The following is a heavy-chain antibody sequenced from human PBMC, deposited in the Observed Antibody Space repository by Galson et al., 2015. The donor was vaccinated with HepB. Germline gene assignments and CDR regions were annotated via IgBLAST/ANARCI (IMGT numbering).Heavy chain of an antibody. CDR1: GGTFSSYT. D-gene: IGHD6-13*01. CDR3: ARDLWEAAAGTQYYFDY. Sequence: SVKVSCKASGGTFSSYTISWVRQAPGQGLEWMGRIIPILGIANYAQKFQGRVTITADKSTSTAYMELSSLRSEDTAVYYCARDLWEAAAGTQYYFDYWGQGTLVTVSS. V-gene: IGHV1-69*04. J-gene: IGHJ4*02. CDR2: IIPILGIA.